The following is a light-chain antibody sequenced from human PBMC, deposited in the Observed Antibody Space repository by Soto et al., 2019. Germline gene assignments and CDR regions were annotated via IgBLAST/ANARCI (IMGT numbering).Light chain of an antibody. J-gene: IGLJ2*01. CDR2: DVS. CDR1: SSDVGGYNH. CDR3: SSYTSSSSVV. V-gene: IGLV2-14*01. Sequence: QSVLTQPASVSGSPGQSITISCTGTSSDVGGYNHVSWYQQHPGKAPKLMIFDVSNRPSGVSNRFSGSKSGNTAPLTISGLQAEDEADYYCSSYTSSSSVVFGGGTKLTVL.